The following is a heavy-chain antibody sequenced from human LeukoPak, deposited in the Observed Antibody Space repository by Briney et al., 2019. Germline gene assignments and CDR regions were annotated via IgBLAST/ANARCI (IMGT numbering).Heavy chain of an antibody. D-gene: IGHD6-13*01. CDR2: INHSGST. CDR3: ARAGIAAAGTPYYYYMDV. Sequence: SETLSLTCAVYGGSFSGYQWNWIRQPPGKGLEWIGEINHSGSTNYNPSLKSRVTISVDTSKNQFSLKLSSVTAADTAVYYCARAGIAAAGTPYYYYMDVWGKGTTVTVSS. J-gene: IGHJ6*03. V-gene: IGHV4-34*01. CDR1: GGSFSGYQ.